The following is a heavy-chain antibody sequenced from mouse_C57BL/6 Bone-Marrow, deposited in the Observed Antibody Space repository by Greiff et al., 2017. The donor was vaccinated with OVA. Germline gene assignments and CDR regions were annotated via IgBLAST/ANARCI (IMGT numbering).Heavy chain of an antibody. CDR2: IYPSDSYT. D-gene: IGHD1-1*01. V-gene: IGHV1-59*01. J-gene: IGHJ1*03. Sequence: QVQLKQPGAELVRPGTSVKLSCKASGYTFTSYWMHWVKQRPGQGLEWIGVIYPSDSYTNYNQKFKGKATLTVDTSSSTAYMQLSSLTSEDSAVDYCARGTDGSSGWYFDVWGTGTTVTVSS. CDR3: ARGTDGSSGWYFDV. CDR1: GYTFTSYW.